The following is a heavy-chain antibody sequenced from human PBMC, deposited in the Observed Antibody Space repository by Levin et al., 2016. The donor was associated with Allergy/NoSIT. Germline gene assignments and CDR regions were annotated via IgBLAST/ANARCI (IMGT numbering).Heavy chain of an antibody. CDR3: ARDLGRNYGYFDY. CDR2: ISYDGGDK. CDR1: GFTFTGYG. D-gene: IGHD1-7*01. V-gene: IGHV3-30*03. Sequence: GGSLRLSCAPSGFTFTGYGMHWVRQAPGKGLEWVAFISYDGGDKYCADSVRGRFTISRDSSKNTLYLQMNSLRAEDTAVYYCARDLGRNYGYFDYWGQGTLVTVSS. J-gene: IGHJ4*02.